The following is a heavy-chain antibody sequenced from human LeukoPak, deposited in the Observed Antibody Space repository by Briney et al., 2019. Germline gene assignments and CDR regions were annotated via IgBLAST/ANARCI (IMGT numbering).Heavy chain of an antibody. D-gene: IGHD2-2*01. CDR2: ISSNGGST. J-gene: IGHJ4*02. CDR1: GFTFSSYA. V-gene: IGHV3-64*01. Sequence: GGSLRLSCAASGFTFSSYAMHLVRQAPGKGLEYVSAISSNGGSTYYANSVKVRLTISRDNSKNTLYLQMGSLRAEDMAVYYCARTYCSSTSCYRYYFDYWGQGTLVTVSS. CDR3: ARTYCSSTSCYRYYFDY.